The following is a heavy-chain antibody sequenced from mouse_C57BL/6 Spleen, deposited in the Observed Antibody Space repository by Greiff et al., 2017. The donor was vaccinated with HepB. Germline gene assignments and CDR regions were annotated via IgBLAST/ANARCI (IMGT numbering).Heavy chain of an antibody. CDR1: GYTFTSYD. Sequence: VKLVESGPELVKPGASVKLSCKASGYTFTSYDINWVKQRPGQGLEWIGWIYPRDGSTKYNEKFKGKATLTVDTSSSTAYMELHSLTSEDSAVYFCARRVYGSSSRWYFDVWGTGTTVTVSS. V-gene: IGHV1-85*01. CDR2: IYPRDGST. D-gene: IGHD1-1*01. CDR3: ARRVYGSSSRWYFDV. J-gene: IGHJ1*03.